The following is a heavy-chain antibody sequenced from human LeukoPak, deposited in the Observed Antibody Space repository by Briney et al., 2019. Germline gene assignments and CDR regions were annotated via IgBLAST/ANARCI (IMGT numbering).Heavy chain of an antibody. CDR3: ARNRYGGYFDY. J-gene: IGHJ4*02. CDR2: IRFDGSGK. D-gene: IGHD4/OR15-4a*01. CDR1: GFTFSSYG. V-gene: IGHV3-30*02. Sequence: GGSLRLSCAASGFTFSSYGIHWVRQAPGKGLEWVAFIRFDGSGKYFGDSVKGRITISRDNSKNTVPLQMNSLRADDTGVYYCARNRYGGYFDYWGQGTLVTVSS.